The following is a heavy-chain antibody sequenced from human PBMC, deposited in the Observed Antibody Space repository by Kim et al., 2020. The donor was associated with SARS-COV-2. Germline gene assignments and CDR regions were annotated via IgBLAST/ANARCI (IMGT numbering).Heavy chain of an antibody. V-gene: IGHV3-49*03. CDR1: GLTFGDYA. J-gene: IGHJ3*02. CDR2: IRGKAYGGTT. Sequence: GGSLRLSCTASGLTFGDYAMSWFHQAPGKGREWVGSIRGKAYGGTTEYAASVKCRFTISRDDSKSIAYLQMNSLKTEDTAVYYCHLFTGSAFDICGQGTMVTVSS. CDR3: HLFTGSAFDI. D-gene: IGHD3-10*01.